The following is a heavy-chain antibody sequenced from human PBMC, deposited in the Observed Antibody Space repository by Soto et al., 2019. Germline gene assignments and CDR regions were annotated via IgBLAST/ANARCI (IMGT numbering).Heavy chain of an antibody. Sequence: PGGSLRLSCATSGFAFNTYGFHWVRQAPGKGLEWLTFVWYNGTEKYYADSVKGRFTVSRDNSKSTLYLQMNSLRAEDTAVYYCARELDDGDYGGYFDYWGQGTLVTVSS. D-gene: IGHD4-17*01. J-gene: IGHJ4*02. CDR2: VWYNGTEK. V-gene: IGHV3-30*02. CDR3: ARELDDGDYGGYFDY. CDR1: GFAFNTYG.